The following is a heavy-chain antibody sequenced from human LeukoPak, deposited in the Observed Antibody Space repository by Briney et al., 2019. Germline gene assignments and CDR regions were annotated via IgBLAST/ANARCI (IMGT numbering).Heavy chain of an antibody. CDR2: INHSGST. D-gene: IGHD2-2*01. V-gene: IGHV4-4*02. CDR3: ARFTRDGIVVVPAAIRRYYFDY. J-gene: IGHJ4*02. Sequence: PSETLSLTCAVSGGSISSSNWWSWVRPPPGKGLEWIGEINHSGSTNYNPSLKSRVTISVDTSKNQFSLKLSSVTAADTAVYYCARFTRDGIVVVPAAIRRYYFDYWGQATLVTVSS. CDR1: GGSISSSNW.